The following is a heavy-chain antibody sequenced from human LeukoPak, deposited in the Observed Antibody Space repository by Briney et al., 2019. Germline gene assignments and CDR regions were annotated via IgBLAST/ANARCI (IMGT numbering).Heavy chain of an antibody. CDR2: ISSSSSTI. J-gene: IGHJ2*01. V-gene: IGHV3-48*04. CDR1: GFTFSSYS. Sequence: PGGSLRLSCAASGFTFSSYSMNWVRQAPGKGLEWVSYISSSSSTIYYADSVKGRFTISRDNAKNSLYLQMNSLRAEDTAVYYCARDRRGSSSSLWYFDLWGRGALVTVSS. D-gene: IGHD6-6*01. CDR3: ARDRRGSSSSLWYFDL.